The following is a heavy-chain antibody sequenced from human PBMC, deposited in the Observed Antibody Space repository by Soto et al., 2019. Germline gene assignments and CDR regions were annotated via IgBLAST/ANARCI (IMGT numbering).Heavy chain of an antibody. V-gene: IGHV3-53*01. J-gene: IGHJ4*02. Sequence: EVQLVESGGGLIQPGESLRLSCAASAFTVSNNYMNWVRQAPGKGLEWVSMIYSGGCTYYADSVKGRFTISRDNYKNRLYLQMNSLRAEETAVYYCASGYGWFLRYWGQGTLVTVSS. CDR2: IYSGGCT. CDR3: ASGYGWFLRY. CDR1: AFTVSNNY. D-gene: IGHD6-19*01.